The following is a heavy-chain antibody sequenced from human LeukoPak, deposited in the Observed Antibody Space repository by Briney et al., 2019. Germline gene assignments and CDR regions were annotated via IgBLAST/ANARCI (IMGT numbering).Heavy chain of an antibody. J-gene: IGHJ4*02. Sequence: GGSLRLSCAASGFTFSDYYMSWIRQAPGKGLEWVSAISGSGGSTYYADSVKGRFTISRDNSKNTLYLQMNSLRAEDTAVYYCAKASYDSSGYFVVDYWGQGTLVTVSS. CDR2: ISGSGGST. D-gene: IGHD3-22*01. V-gene: IGHV3-23*01. CDR1: GFTFSDYY. CDR3: AKASYDSSGYFVVDY.